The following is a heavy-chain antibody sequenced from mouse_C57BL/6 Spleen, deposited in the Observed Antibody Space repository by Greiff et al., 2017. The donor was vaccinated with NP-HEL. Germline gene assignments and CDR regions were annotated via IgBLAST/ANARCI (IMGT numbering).Heavy chain of an antibody. CDR3: ARSLYYGSSPFDY. CDR1: GYTFTDYN. CDR2: INPNNGGT. D-gene: IGHD1-1*01. Sequence: VQLQQSGPELVKPGASVKMSCKASGYTFTDYNMHWVKQSHGKSLEWIGYINPNNGGTSYNQKFKGKATLTVNKSSSTAYMELRSLTSEDSAVYYCARSLYYGSSPFDYWGQGTLVTVSA. J-gene: IGHJ3*01. V-gene: IGHV1-22*01.